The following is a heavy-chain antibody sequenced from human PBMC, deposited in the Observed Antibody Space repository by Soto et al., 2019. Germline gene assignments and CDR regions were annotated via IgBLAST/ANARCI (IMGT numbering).Heavy chain of an antibody. CDR1: GFTFSSYG. J-gene: IGHJ4*02. V-gene: IGHV3-30*18. D-gene: IGHD2-15*01. CDR2: ISYDGSNK. CDR3: AKVGGDCSGGSCYGIDY. Sequence: QVQLVESGGGVVQPGRSLRLSCAASGFTFSSYGMHWVRQAPGKGLEWVAVISYDGSNKYYADSVKGRFTISRDNSKNTLYLQMNSLRAEDTAVYYCAKVGGDCSGGSCYGIDYWGQGTLVTVSS.